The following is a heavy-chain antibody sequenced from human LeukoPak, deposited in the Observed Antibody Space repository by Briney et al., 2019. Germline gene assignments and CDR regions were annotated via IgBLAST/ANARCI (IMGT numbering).Heavy chain of an antibody. Sequence: GRSLRLSCAASGFTFSSYGMHWVRQAPGKGLEWVAVISYDGSNKYYADSVKGRFTISRDNSKNTLYLQMNSLRAEDTAVYYCAKDSDTAMGSWGRGTLVTVSS. J-gene: IGHJ4*02. CDR1: GFTFSSYG. CDR3: AKDSDTAMGS. V-gene: IGHV3-30*18. CDR2: ISYDGSNK. D-gene: IGHD5-18*01.